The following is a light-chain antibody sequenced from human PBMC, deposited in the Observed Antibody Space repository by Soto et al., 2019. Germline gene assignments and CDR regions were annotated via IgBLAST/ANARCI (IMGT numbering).Light chain of an antibody. V-gene: IGLV2-14*01. J-gene: IGLJ2*01. CDR2: EVT. CDR3: NSYTLSRTVI. CDR1: SSDVGAHDF. Sequence: QSALTQPASVSGSPGQSITISCSGTSSDVGAHDFVSWYQHHPDKAPKVIIFEVTKRPSGVSNRFSGSKTGNTASLTISGLQAEDEADYCGNSYTLSRTVIFGGGTKLTVL.